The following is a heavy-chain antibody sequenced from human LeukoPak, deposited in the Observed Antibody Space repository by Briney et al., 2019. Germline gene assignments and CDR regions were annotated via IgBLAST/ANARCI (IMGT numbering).Heavy chain of an antibody. V-gene: IGHV3-9*01. CDR2: ISWNSGSI. D-gene: IGHD3-22*01. J-gene: IGHJ5*02. CDR3: AKDGDSSGYSYWFDP. CDR1: GFTFDDYA. Sequence: PGGSLRLSCAASGFTFDDYAMHWVRQAPGKGLEWVSGISWNSGSIGYADSVKGRFTISRDNAKNSLYLQMNSLRAEDTALYYCAKDGDSSGYSYWFDPWGQGTLVTVSS.